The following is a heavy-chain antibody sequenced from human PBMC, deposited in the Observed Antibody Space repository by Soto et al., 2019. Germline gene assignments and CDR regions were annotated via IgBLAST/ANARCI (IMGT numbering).Heavy chain of an antibody. J-gene: IGHJ6*02. CDR2: IKSKTDGGTT. V-gene: IGHV3-15*01. Sequence: GGSLRLSCAASGFTFSNAWMSWVRQAPGKGLEWVGRIKSKTDGGTTDYAAPVKGRFTISRDDSKNTLYLQMNSLKTEDTAVYYCTTGRVSYGYYYYGMDVWGQGTTVTVSS. CDR1: GFTFSNAW. D-gene: IGHD5-18*01. CDR3: TTGRVSYGYYYYGMDV.